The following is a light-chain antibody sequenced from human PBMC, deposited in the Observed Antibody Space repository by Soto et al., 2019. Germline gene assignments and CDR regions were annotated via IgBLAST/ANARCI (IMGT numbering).Light chain of an antibody. CDR1: QSVSSN. CDR3: QQYNNWPPWT. J-gene: IGKJ1*01. V-gene: IGKV3-15*01. CDR2: GAS. Sequence: EIVMTQSPATLSVSPGERATLSCRASQSVSSNVAWYQQIPGQTPRLLIYGASSRATGIPARFSGSGSGTDFTLTISSLLSEDFAVYYCQQYNNWPPWTFGQGTKVDIK.